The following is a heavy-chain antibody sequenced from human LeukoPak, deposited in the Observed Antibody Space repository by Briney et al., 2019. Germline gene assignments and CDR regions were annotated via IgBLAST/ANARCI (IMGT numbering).Heavy chain of an antibody. Sequence: PGGSLRLSCGASGFTLSSYAMSWVRQTPGRGLEWVAGVSPSGGRTIYADSAEGRFTISRDNSNDTVYLQLSSLRAEDSALYYCAKVRGVYSSSPACYYYDAWGQGTPVTVSS. CDR2: VSPSGGRT. CDR1: GFTLSSYA. J-gene: IGHJ4*02. CDR3: AKVRGVYSSSPACYYYDA. D-gene: IGHD2-2*01. V-gene: IGHV3-23*01.